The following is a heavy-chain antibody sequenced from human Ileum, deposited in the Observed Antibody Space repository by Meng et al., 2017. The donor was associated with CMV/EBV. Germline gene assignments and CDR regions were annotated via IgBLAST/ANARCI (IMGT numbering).Heavy chain of an antibody. V-gene: IGHV3-23*01. CDR3: AKDLGIIVGANDY. CDR1: GFSFSSYG. CDR2: VSPRGGEGAGAK. J-gene: IGHJ4*02. Sequence: GESLKISCAASGFSFSSYGMAWVRQVPGKGLEWVATVSPRGGEGAGAKYYADSVKGRFTISRDNAKNTLYLQMNSLRAEDTAVYYCAKDLGIIVGANDYWGQGTLVTVSS. D-gene: IGHD1-26*01.